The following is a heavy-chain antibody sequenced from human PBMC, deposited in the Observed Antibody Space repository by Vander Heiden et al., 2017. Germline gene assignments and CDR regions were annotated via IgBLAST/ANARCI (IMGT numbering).Heavy chain of an antibody. V-gene: IGHV3-23*01. CDR1: GFTFSSYA. Sequence: EVQLLDFGGGLVQPGGSLRLSCAASGFTFSSYARSWVRQARGKGLGWVSAISGSGGSTYYADSVKGRFTISRDNSKNTLYLQMNSLRAEDTAVYYCAKATVTTTSYYYYYGMDVWGQGTTVTVSS. CDR3: AKATVTTTSYYYYYGMDV. D-gene: IGHD4-17*01. J-gene: IGHJ6*02. CDR2: ISGSGGST.